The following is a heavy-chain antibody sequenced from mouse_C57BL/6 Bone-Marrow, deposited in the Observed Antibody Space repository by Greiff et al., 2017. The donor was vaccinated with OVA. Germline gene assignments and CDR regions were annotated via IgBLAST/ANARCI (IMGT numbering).Heavy chain of an antibody. CDR1: GYAFSSSW. Sequence: VQLQQSGPELVKPGASVKISCKASGYAFSSSWMNWVKQRPGKGLEWIGRIYPGDGDTNSNGKFKGKATLTADKSSSTAYMQLSSLTSEDSAVYFCARSSNAYWGQGTLVTVSA. J-gene: IGHJ3*01. V-gene: IGHV1-82*01. D-gene: IGHD2-5*01. CDR3: ARSSNAY. CDR2: IYPGDGDT.